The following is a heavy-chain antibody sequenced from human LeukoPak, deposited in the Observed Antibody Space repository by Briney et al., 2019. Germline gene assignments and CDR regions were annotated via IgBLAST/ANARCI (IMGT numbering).Heavy chain of an antibody. D-gene: IGHD1-26*01. J-gene: IGHJ4*02. CDR3: ARERIVGATSLDY. CDR1: GFTFNNYA. V-gene: IGHV3-7*01. Sequence: GGSLRLSCAASGFTFNNYAMSWVRQAPGKGLEWVANIKQDGSEKYYVDSVKGRFTISRDNAKNSLYLQMNSLRAEDTAVYYCARERIVGATSLDYWGQGTLVTVSS. CDR2: IKQDGSEK.